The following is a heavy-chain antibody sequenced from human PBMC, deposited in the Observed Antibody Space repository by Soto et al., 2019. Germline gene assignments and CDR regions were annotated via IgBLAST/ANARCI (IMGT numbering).Heavy chain of an antibody. CDR3: ARDHCTNGVCYINWFDP. J-gene: IGHJ5*02. CDR1: GFRFNDYG. D-gene: IGHD2-8*01. V-gene: IGHV3-20*04. CDR2: INWNGGRT. Sequence: GGSLRLSCAASGFRFNDYGMSWVRQAPGKGLEWVTGINWNGGRTGYADSVKGRFTISRDNAKNSLYLHMNSLRAEDTAVYYCARDHCTNGVCYINWFDPWGQGTLVTVSS.